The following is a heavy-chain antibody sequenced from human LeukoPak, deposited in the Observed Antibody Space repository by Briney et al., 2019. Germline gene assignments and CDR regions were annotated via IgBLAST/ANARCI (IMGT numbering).Heavy chain of an antibody. J-gene: IGHJ3*02. CDR1: GGSISSGGYY. CDR2: IYYSGST. V-gene: IGHV4-61*08. Sequence: SETLSLTCTVSGGSISSGGYYWSWIRQHPGKGLEWIGYIYYSGSTNYNPSLKSRVTISVDTSKNQFSLKLSSVTAADTAVYYCARLSHDYGDYGDAFDIWGQGTMVTVSS. CDR3: ARLSHDYGDYGDAFDI. D-gene: IGHD4-17*01.